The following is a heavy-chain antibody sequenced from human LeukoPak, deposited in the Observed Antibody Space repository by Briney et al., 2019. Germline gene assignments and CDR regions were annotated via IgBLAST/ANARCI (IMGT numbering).Heavy chain of an antibody. Sequence: PGGSLRLSCAASGFTFSSYSMNWVRQAPGKGLEWVSSISSSSSYIYYADSVKGRFTISRDNAKNSLYLQMNSLRAEDTALYYCAKAGDYGDYGRWFDPWGQGTLVTVSS. CDR2: ISSSSSYI. V-gene: IGHV3-21*04. J-gene: IGHJ5*02. CDR3: AKAGDYGDYGRWFDP. CDR1: GFTFSSYS. D-gene: IGHD4-17*01.